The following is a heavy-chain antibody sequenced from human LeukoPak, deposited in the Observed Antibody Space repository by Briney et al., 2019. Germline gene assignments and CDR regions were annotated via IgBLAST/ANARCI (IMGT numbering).Heavy chain of an antibody. CDR1: GGSISSGGYY. CDR3: ARDASNAGGFDY. J-gene: IGHJ4*02. V-gene: IGHV4-31*03. D-gene: IGHD2-2*01. CDR2: IYYSGST. Sequence: SQTLSLTCTVSGGSISSGGYYWSWIRQHPGKGLEWIEYIYYSGSTYYNPSLKSRVTISVDTSKNQFSLKLSSVTAADTAVYYCARDASNAGGFDYWGQGTLVTVSS.